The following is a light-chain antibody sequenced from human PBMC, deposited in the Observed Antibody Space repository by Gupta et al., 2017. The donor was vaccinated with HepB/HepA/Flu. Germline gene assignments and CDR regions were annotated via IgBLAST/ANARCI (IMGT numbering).Light chain of an antibody. Sequence: SVLTQPPSVSGAPGQRVTISCTGSSSNIGAGYDVHWYRQVPGTGPKVLVYGNDKRAWGVPDRFSGSRSGTSASLAITGLQAEDEADYYCQSYDSSLSVFG. CDR3: QSYDSSLSV. J-gene: IGLJ1*01. V-gene: IGLV1-40*01. CDR2: GND. CDR1: SSNIGAGYD.